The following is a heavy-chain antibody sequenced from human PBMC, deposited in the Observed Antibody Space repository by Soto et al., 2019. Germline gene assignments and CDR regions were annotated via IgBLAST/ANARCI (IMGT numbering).Heavy chain of an antibody. CDR2: IYSTGTT. Sequence: RGSLRLSCAASGFTVGNNYMSWFRQAPGKGLEWVSLIYSTGTTKYADSVKGRFTVSRDNAKNTLYLQMNSLRAEDTAVYYCAKDGRGSGSHYNSFGYWGQGTLVTVSS. J-gene: IGHJ4*02. D-gene: IGHD3-10*01. V-gene: IGHV3-53*01. CDR1: GFTVGNNY. CDR3: AKDGRGSGSHYNSFGY.